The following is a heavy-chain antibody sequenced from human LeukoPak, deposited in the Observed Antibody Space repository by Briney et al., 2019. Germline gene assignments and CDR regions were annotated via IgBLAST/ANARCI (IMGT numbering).Heavy chain of an antibody. D-gene: IGHD3-16*02. V-gene: IGHV1-2*02. CDR3: ARARYDYVWGSYRYRYYGMDV. CDR1: GYTFTGYY. Sequence: ASVKVSCKASGYTFTGYYMHWVRQAPGQGLEWMGWINPNCAGTNYAQKFQGRVTMTRDTSISTAYMELSRLRSDDTAVYYCARARYDYVWGSYRYRYYGMDVWGQGTTVTVSS. J-gene: IGHJ6*02. CDR2: INPNCAGT.